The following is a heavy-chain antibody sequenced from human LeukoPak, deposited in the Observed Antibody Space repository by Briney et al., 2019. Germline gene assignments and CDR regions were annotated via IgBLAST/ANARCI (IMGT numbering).Heavy chain of an antibody. CDR2: ISGSGGNT. J-gene: IGHJ3*02. CDR1: GFTFSSYG. Sequence: GGSLRLSCAASGFTFSSYGMSWVRQAPGKGLEWVSAISGSGGNTYYADSVKGRFTISRDNSKNTLYLQMNSLRAEDTAVYYCARSLLQSPDAFDIWGQGTMVTVSS. V-gene: IGHV3-23*01. D-gene: IGHD2-15*01. CDR3: ARSLLQSPDAFDI.